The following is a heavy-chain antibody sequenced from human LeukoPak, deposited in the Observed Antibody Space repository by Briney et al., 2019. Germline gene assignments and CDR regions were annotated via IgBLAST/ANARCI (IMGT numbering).Heavy chain of an antibody. Sequence: GGSLRLSCAASGFTFSSYSMNWVRQAPGKGVEWVSSISSSSSYIYYADSVKGRFTISRDNAKNSLYLQMNSLRAEDTAVYYCARARRSIVVVPAAVAYWGQGTLVTVSS. CDR2: ISSSSSYI. CDR1: GFTFSSYS. J-gene: IGHJ4*02. V-gene: IGHV3-21*01. CDR3: ARARRSIVVVPAAVAY. D-gene: IGHD2-2*01.